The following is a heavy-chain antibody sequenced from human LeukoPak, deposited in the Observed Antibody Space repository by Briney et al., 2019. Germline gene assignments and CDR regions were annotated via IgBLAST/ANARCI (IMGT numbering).Heavy chain of an antibody. J-gene: IGHJ4*02. CDR3: AREVGLYGSGGYSFDY. V-gene: IGHV4-59*01. CDR1: GGSISSYY. CDR2: IYYSGST. D-gene: IGHD3-10*01. Sequence: SETLSLTCTVSGGSISSYYWSWIRQPPGKGLEWIGYIYYSGSTNYNPSLKSRVTISVDTSKNQFSLKLSSVTAADTAVYYCAREVGLYGSGGYSFDYWGQGTLVTVSS.